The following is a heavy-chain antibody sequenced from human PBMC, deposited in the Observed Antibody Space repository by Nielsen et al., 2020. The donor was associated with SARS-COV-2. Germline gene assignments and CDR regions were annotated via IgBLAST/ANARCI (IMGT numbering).Heavy chain of an antibody. J-gene: IGHJ4*02. CDR2: ISWNSGSI. D-gene: IGHD4-17*01. Sequence: SLKISCAASGFTFDDYAMHWVRQAPGKGLEWVSGISWNSGSIGYADSVKGRFTISRDNAKNSLYLQMNSLRAEDTALYYCAKVDYGDYTYFDYWGQGTLVTVSS. CDR3: AKVDYGDYTYFDY. CDR1: GFTFDDYA. V-gene: IGHV3-9*01.